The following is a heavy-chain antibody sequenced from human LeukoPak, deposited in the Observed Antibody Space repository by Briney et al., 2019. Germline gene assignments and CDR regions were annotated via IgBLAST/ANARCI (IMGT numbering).Heavy chain of an antibody. J-gene: IGHJ5*02. V-gene: IGHV5-51*01. D-gene: IGHD1-26*01. Sequence: RHGESLKISCKGSGYSFSSHWIAWVRQMPGKGLEYMGIIYPGDSDTRYSPSFQGQVTISADKSISTAYLQWSSLKASDTAMYYCARLEQIIVPLNWFDPWGQGTLVTVSS. CDR2: IYPGDSDT. CDR3: ARLEQIIVPLNWFDP. CDR1: GYSFSSHW.